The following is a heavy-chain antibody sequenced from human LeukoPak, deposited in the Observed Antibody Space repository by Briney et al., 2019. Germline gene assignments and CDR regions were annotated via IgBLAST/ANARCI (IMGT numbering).Heavy chain of an antibody. D-gene: IGHD3-3*01. CDR1: GGSFSGYY. CDR2: INHSGST. V-gene: IGHV4-34*01. J-gene: IGHJ4*02. Sequence: SETLSLTCAVYGGSFSGYYWSWIRQPPGKGLEWIGEINHSGSTNYNPSLKSRVTISVDASKNQFSLKLRSVTAADTAVYYCARGSLRFLEWLPHFDYWGQGTLVTVSS. CDR3: ARGSLRFLEWLPHFDY.